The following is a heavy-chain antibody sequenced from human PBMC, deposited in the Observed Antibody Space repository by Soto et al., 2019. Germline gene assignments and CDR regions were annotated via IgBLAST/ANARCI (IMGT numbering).Heavy chain of an antibody. CDR3: ARRGPTWYYDFWSGSYPGYYGMDV. J-gene: IGHJ6*02. Sequence: ASVKVSCKASGYTFTSYGISWVRQAPGQGLEWMGWISAYNGNTNYAQKLQGRVTMTTDTSTSTAYMELRSLRSDDTAVYYCARRGPTWYYDFWSGSYPGYYGMDVWGQGTTVTVSS. D-gene: IGHD3-3*01. V-gene: IGHV1-18*01. CDR1: GYTFTSYG. CDR2: ISAYNGNT.